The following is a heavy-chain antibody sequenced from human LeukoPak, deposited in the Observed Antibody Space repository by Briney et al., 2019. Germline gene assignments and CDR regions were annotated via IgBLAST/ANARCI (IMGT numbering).Heavy chain of an antibody. CDR2: ITTSSSYI. CDR3: ARDRIEMATIIGLDY. J-gene: IGHJ4*02. D-gene: IGHD5-24*01. Sequence: PGGSLRLSFAASGFKLSCYIMDWGRRAPGKGLEWVSAITTSSSYIYYADSVKGRFTISRDNAKNSLYLQMNSLRAEDTAVYYCARDRIEMATIIGLDYWGQGTLVTVSS. CDR1: GFKLSCYI. V-gene: IGHV3-21*01.